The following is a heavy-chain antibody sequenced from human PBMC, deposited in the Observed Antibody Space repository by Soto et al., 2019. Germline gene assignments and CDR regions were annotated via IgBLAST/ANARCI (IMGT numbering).Heavy chain of an antibody. Sequence: EVQLLESGGNSLQPGGSLRLSCVASGFSVSNYAMSWVRQASGKGLEWVSTISVDGEYTHYADSVRGRFAISRDNSKNTLYLQMNSLRAEDTAVYYCSKEQCCFYHWGQGTLVTVSS. CDR1: GFSVSNYA. J-gene: IGHJ1*01. D-gene: IGHD4-4*01. CDR3: SKEQCCFYH. CDR2: ISVDGEYT. V-gene: IGHV3-23*01.